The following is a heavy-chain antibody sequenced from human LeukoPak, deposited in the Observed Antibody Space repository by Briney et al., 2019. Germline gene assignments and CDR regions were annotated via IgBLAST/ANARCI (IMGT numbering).Heavy chain of an antibody. D-gene: IGHD2-15*01. CDR1: GFTFSSYA. CDR3: AREGPAATQDY. J-gene: IGHJ4*02. CDR2: ISYDGSNK. Sequence: GGSLRLSCAASGFTFSSYAMHWVRQAPGKGLEWVAVISYDGSNKYYADSVKGRLTISRDNSKNTLYLQMNSLRAEDTAVYYCAREGPAATQDYWGQGTLVTVSS. V-gene: IGHV3-30-3*01.